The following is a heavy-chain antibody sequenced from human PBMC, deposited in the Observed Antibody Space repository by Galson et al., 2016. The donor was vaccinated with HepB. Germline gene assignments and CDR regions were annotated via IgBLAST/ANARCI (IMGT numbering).Heavy chain of an antibody. Sequence: TLSLTCTVSGGSISSGGHYWSWIRQLPGKGLEWVGNIYYSGSTYYDPSLKRRLTISVDTSENQFSLKLSSVTAADTAVYYCARWHCTGGVCYMGFMDVWGKGTTVTVSS. CDR2: IYYSGST. CDR3: ARWHCTGGVCYMGFMDV. D-gene: IGHD2-8*02. CDR1: GGSISSGGHY. J-gene: IGHJ6*04. V-gene: IGHV4-31*03.